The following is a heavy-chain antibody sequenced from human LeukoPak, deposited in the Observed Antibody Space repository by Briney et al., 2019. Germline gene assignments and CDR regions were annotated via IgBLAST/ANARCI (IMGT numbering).Heavy chain of an antibody. CDR2: IYYSGST. CDR1: GGPISSSSYY. V-gene: IGHV4-39*01. J-gene: IGHJ4*02. Sequence: PAETLSLTCTVSGGPISSSSYYWGSIRQPPGKGLEWIGSIYYSGSTYYNPSLKSRVTISVDTSKNQLSLKLSSVAAADTAVYYCARRGVYYYDSSGYSGPFDYWGQGTLVTVSS. D-gene: IGHD3-22*01. CDR3: ARRGVYYYDSSGYSGPFDY.